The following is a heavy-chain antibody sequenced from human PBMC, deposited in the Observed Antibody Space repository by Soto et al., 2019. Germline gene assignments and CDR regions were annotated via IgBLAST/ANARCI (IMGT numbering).Heavy chain of an antibody. Sequence: EVQLLESGGGLVQPGGSLRLSCAASGFTFSSYAMSWVRQAPGKGLEWVSAISGSGGSTYYADSVKGRFTISRDNSKNTLYLQMNSLRAEDTAVYYCEPFPNRIVVVKGHGYWGQGTLVTVSS. CDR3: EPFPNRIVVVKGHGY. J-gene: IGHJ4*02. V-gene: IGHV3-23*01. CDR2: ISGSGGST. D-gene: IGHD3-22*01. CDR1: GFTFSSYA.